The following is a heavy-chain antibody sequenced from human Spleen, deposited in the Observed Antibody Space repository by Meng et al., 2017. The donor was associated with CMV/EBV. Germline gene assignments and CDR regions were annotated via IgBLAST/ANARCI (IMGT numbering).Heavy chain of an antibody. J-gene: IGHJ6*02. D-gene: IGHD3-9*01. Sequence: ASVKVSCKASGYTFTAHYFHWVRQAPGQGLEWVGWISTYNANTRYAQKLQGRVTMTTDTSTRTAYMELRSLRSDDTAVYYCARVDWDYYGMDVWGQGTTVTVSS. CDR1: GYTFTAHY. CDR3: ARVDWDYYGMDV. CDR2: ISTYNANT. V-gene: IGHV1-18*04.